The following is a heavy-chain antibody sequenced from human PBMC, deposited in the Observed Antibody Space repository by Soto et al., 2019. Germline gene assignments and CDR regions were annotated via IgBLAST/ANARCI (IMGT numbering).Heavy chain of an antibody. CDR2: INHSGST. Sequence: PSETLSLTCAVYGGSFSGYYWSWMRQPPGKGLEWIGEINHSGSTNYNPSLKSRVTISVDTSKNHFSLKLSSVTAADTAVYYCARYFRRKPYYDYGMDVWGQGTTVTVSS. J-gene: IGHJ6*02. CDR1: GGSFSGYY. CDR3: ARYFRRKPYYDYGMDV. V-gene: IGHV4-34*01.